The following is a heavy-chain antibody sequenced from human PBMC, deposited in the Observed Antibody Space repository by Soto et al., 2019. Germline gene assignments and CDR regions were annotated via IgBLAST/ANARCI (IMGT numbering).Heavy chain of an antibody. CDR2: ISAYNGNT. Sequence: ASVKVSCKASGYTFTSYGISWVRQAPGQGLEWMGWISAYNGNTNYAQKLQGRVTMTTDTSTSTAYMELRSLRSDDTAVYYCARVDPLPLYYYYYMDVWGKGTTVTVSS. CDR1: GYTFTSYG. CDR3: ARVDPLPLYYYYYMDV. J-gene: IGHJ6*03. V-gene: IGHV1-18*01. D-gene: IGHD1-26*01.